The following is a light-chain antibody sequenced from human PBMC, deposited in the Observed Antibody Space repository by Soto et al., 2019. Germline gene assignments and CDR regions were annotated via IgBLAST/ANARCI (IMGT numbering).Light chain of an antibody. J-gene: IGKJ1*01. Sequence: MTQSPSTLSVSEGERGTLSCRASQSIGSSLAWYQQKPGQAPRLLIYDASTRDSGVPSRFSGSGSGTEFTLTISSLGSDDFALYYCQHYNMWPLTFGQGTKVDIK. CDR1: QSIGSS. V-gene: IGKV3-15*01. CDR2: DAS. CDR3: QHYNMWPLT.